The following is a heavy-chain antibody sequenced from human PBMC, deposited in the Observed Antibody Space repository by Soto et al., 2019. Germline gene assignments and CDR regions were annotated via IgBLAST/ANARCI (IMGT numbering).Heavy chain of an antibody. V-gene: IGHV3-23*01. CDR3: AKEQYNWNYLSLSHYYGMDV. Sequence: TGGSLRLSCAASGFTFSSYAMSWVRQAPGKGLEWVSAISGSGGSTYYADSVKGRFTISRDNSKNTLYLQMNSLRAEDTAVYYCAKEQYNWNYLSLSHYYGMDVWGQGTTVTVSS. CDR2: ISGSGGST. D-gene: IGHD1-7*01. J-gene: IGHJ6*02. CDR1: GFTFSSYA.